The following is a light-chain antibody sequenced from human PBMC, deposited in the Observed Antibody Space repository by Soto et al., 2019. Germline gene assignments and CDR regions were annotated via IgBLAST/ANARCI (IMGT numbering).Light chain of an antibody. CDR1: NTDVGGYNY. J-gene: IGLJ1*01. CDR2: EVN. Sequence: SVLAQPSSASGSPGQSITISCTGTNTDVGGYNYVSWYQHHPGKGPKLIIYEVNNRPSGVSDRFSGSKSGNKASLTISNLEAEDESDYYCGSYTRTATPFGLGTGIKVTVL. V-gene: IGLV2-14*01. CDR3: GSYTRTATPFG.